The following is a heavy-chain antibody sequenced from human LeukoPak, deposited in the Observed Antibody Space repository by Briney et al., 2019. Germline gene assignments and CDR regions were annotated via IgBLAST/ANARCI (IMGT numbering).Heavy chain of an antibody. CDR3: ARGATTAGSGGFGSYYYYYGMDV. D-gene: IGHD2-15*01. V-gene: IGHV3-53*01. CDR1: GFTVSSNY. CDR2: IYSGGST. Sequence: TGGSLRLSCAASGFTVSSNYMSWVRQAPGKGLEWVSVIYSGGSTNYADSVKGRFTISRDNAKNALYLQMNSLRAEDTAVYYCARGATTAGSGGFGSYYYYYGMDVWGQGTTVTVSS. J-gene: IGHJ6*02.